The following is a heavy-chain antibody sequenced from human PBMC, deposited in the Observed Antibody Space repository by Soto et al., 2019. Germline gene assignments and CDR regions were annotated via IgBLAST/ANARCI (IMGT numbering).Heavy chain of an antibody. CDR1: GFTFSSYG. Sequence: QVQLVESGGGVVQPGRSLRLSCAASGFTFSSYGMHWVRQAPGKGLEWVAVTSYDGSSKYYADSVKGRFTISRDNSKNTLYLQMNGLRAEDTAVYYCAKEGSDDDILTGSGYYGMDVCGQGTTVTVSS. D-gene: IGHD3-9*01. CDR2: TSYDGSSK. CDR3: AKEGSDDDILTGSGYYGMDV. V-gene: IGHV3-30*18. J-gene: IGHJ6*02.